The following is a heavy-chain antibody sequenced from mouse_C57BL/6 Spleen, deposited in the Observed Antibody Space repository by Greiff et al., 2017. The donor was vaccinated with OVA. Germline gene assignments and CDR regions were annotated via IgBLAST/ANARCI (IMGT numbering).Heavy chain of an antibody. CDR1: GYTFTDYN. CDR2: INPNNGGT. D-gene: IGHD2-2*01. J-gene: IGHJ3*01. CDR3: AREGYPWFAY. Sequence: VQLKESGPELVKPGASVKMSCKASGYTFTDYNMHWVKQSHGKSLEWIGYINPNNGGTSYNQKFKGKATLTVNKSSSTAYMELRSLTSEDSAVYYCAREGYPWFAYWGQGTLVTVSA. V-gene: IGHV1-22*01.